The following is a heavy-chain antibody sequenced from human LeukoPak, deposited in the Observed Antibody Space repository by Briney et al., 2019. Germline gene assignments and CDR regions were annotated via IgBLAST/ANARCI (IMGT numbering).Heavy chain of an antibody. J-gene: IGHJ4*02. CDR2: INHSGST. Sequence: SETLSLTCAVYGGSFSGYYWSWIRQPPGTGLEWIGEINHSGSTNYNPSLKSRVTISVDTSKNQFSLKLSSVTAADTAVYYCASPTVDTAMVHPPAYDYWGQGTLVTVSS. CDR3: ASPTVDTAMVHPPAYDY. D-gene: IGHD5-18*01. V-gene: IGHV4-34*01. CDR1: GGSFSGYY.